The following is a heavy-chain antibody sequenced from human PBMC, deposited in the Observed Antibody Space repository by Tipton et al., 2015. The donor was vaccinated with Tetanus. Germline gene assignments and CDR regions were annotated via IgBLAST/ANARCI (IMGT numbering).Heavy chain of an antibody. D-gene: IGHD6-19*01. Sequence: TLSLTCTVSGGSISTYYWSWVRQPPGRGLEWIGNVHNSGSTKYSPSPRSRVTLSVDTSKNQFSLKLSAVTAADTAVYYCARIGWPQQNKPAFDLWGQGTMVTVSP. V-gene: IGHV4-59*01. CDR1: GGSISTYY. J-gene: IGHJ3*01. CDR3: ARIGWPQQNKPAFDL. CDR2: VHNSGST.